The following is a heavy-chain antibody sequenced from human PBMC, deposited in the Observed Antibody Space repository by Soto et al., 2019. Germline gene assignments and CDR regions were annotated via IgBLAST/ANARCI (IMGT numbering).Heavy chain of an antibody. CDR1: GGTFSSYA. CDR3: AKDLLTTVTTSLDY. V-gene: IGHV1-69*05. CDR2: IVPIVDTS. D-gene: IGHD4-17*01. J-gene: IGHJ4*02. Sequence: ASVKVSCKTSGGTFSSYAISWVRQAPGQGLEWMGGIVPIVDTSTYAQKFQGRVTITRDTSASTVYMELSSLRSEDTAVYYCAKDLLTTVTTSLDYWGQGTLVTVSS.